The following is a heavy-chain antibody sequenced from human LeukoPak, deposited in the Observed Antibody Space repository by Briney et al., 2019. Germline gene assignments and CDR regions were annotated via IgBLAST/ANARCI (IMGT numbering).Heavy chain of an antibody. V-gene: IGHV4-61*02. J-gene: IGHJ4*02. CDR3: ARGPYAWGYIDY. Sequence: SQTLSLTCTVSRGSISSGTYYWGWIRQPAGKGREWIGRFYTSGSTNYNPSLKSRVTISVDTSENQFSLKLSSVTDADAAVYYCARGPYAWGYIDYWGQGTLVTVSS. D-gene: IGHD7-27*01. CDR1: RGSISSGTYY. CDR2: FYTSGST.